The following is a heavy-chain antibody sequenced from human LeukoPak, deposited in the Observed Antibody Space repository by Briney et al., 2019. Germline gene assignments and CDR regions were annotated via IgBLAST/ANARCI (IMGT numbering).Heavy chain of an antibody. J-gene: IGHJ5*02. CDR1: VFIDSRDY. V-gene: IGHV3-66*01. D-gene: IGHD1-26*01. CDR3: ARDPGGYSGSSRFDP. Sequence: GGSQRLSCVSSVFIDSRDYMRWVSPAPGKGLAWVSIIYSCGSTYDADSVKGRFNIARDNSKNTLYLQMKSLRAEGTAVYYCARDPGGYSGSSRFDPWGQGTLVTVSS. CDR2: IYSCGST.